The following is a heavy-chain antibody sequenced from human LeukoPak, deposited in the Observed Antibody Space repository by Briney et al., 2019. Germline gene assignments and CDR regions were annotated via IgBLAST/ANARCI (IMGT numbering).Heavy chain of an antibody. CDR2: IYSGGTT. V-gene: IGHV3-53*01. CDR1: GFTASTYY. J-gene: IGHJ2*01. D-gene: IGHD3-3*02. Sequence: QPAGSLRLSCAASGFTASTYYMNWVRQAPGKGLEWVSIIYSGGTTYYADSVKGRFTISRDTSKNTLSLQMNSLRAEDTAVYFCARVGDHFHWNLDLWGRGTLVTVSS. CDR3: ARVGDHFHWNLDL.